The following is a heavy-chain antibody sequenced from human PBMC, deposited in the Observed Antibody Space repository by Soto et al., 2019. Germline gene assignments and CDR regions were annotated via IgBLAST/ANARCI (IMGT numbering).Heavy chain of an antibody. CDR3: AKPPSGYAGAYYYYGMAV. D-gene: IGHD3-3*01. CDR2: ISYDGSNK. V-gene: IGHV3-30*18. J-gene: IGHJ6*02. Sequence: PGGSLRLSCSASGFTFSSYGMHWVRQAPGKGLEWVAVISYDGSNKYYADSVKGRFTISRDNSKNTLYLQMNSLRAEDTAVYYCAKPPSGYAGAYYYYGMAVWGQGTTVTVSS. CDR1: GFTFSSYG.